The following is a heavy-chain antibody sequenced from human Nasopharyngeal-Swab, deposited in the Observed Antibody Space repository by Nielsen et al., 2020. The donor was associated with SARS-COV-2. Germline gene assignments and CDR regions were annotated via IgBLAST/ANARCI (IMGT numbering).Heavy chain of an antibody. Sequence: WIRQPPGKGLEWFSSISSSSYIYYADSVKGRFTISRDNAKNSLYLQMNSLRAEDTAVYYCARDGLDYDFWSAYFMDVWGQGTTVTVSS. V-gene: IGHV3-69-1*01. D-gene: IGHD3-3*01. CDR2: ISSSSYI. J-gene: IGHJ6*02. CDR3: ARDGLDYDFWSAYFMDV.